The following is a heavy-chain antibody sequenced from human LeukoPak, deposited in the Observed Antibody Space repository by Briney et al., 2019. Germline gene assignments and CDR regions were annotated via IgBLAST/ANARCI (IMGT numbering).Heavy chain of an antibody. CDR3: ARASGGYSSSWYWLDY. V-gene: IGHV3-43*01. D-gene: IGHD6-13*01. J-gene: IGHJ4*02. CDR1: GFTFDDYS. CDR2: ISWDGVST. Sequence: GGSLRLSCAASGFTFDDYSIHWVRQAPGKGLEWVSFISWDGVSTYYADSVKGRFTISRDNAKNSLYLQMNSLRAEDTAVYYCARASGGYSSSWYWLDYWGQGTLVTVSS.